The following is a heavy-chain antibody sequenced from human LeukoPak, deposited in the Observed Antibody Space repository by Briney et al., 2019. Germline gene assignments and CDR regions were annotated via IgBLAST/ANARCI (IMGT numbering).Heavy chain of an antibody. Sequence: ASVKVSCKASGYTFTGYYIHWVRQAPGQGLEWVGRIHPSSGGTEYAQRFQGRVTVTRDTSISTAYVELSRLTSDDTAVYYCARNYGDLDYWGQGTLVTVSS. V-gene: IGHV1-2*06. CDR3: ARNYGDLDY. D-gene: IGHD4-17*01. CDR2: IHPSSGGT. J-gene: IGHJ4*02. CDR1: GYTFTGYY.